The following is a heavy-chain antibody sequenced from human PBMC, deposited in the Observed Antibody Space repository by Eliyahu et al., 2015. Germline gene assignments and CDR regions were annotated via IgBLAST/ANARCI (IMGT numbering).Heavy chain of an antibody. Sequence: EVNLVESGRGLVQPGGSLRLSCVASGFPFSSYAMSWVRQAPGKGLEWVSAISGSGDNTYYADSVKGRFTISRDNSKDTLYLQMNGLRVDDTAVYFCAKDWVDTSSWSSSPLFDHWGQGTLVTVSS. D-gene: IGHD6-13*01. CDR1: GFPFSSYA. CDR2: ISGSGDNT. CDR3: AKDWVDTSSWSSSPLFDH. V-gene: IGHV3-23*04. J-gene: IGHJ4*02.